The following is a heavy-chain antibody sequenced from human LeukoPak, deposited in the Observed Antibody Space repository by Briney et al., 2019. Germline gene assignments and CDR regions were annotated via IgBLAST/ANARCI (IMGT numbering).Heavy chain of an antibody. V-gene: IGHV1-2*02. CDR2: INPNSGGT. J-gene: IGHJ4*02. CDR1: GYTFTGYG. CDR3: VVAGTTFHYLDY. Sequence: ASVKVSCKASGYTFTGYGMHWVRQAPGQGLEWMGWINPNSGGTSYAQRFQGRVTMTRDTSSSTAYMEVNSLRSDDTAVYYCVVAGTTFHYLDYWGQGSLVTVSS. D-gene: IGHD6-19*01.